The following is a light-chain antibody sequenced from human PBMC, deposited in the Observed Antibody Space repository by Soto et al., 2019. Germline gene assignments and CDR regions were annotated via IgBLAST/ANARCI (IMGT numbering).Light chain of an antibody. CDR1: QSISSW. V-gene: IGKV1-5*01. Sequence: DIPMTQSPSTLSASVGDRVTITCRASQSISSWLAWYQQKPGKAPKVLIYDASSLESGVPSRFSGSGFGTEFTLTISSLQPDDFATYFCQQYNSYSAWTFGQGTKVEIK. CDR2: DAS. J-gene: IGKJ1*01. CDR3: QQYNSYSAWT.